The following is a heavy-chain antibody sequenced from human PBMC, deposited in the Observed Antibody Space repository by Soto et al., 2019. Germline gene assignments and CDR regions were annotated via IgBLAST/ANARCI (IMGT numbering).Heavy chain of an antibody. CDR1: GFTFTSSA. D-gene: IGHD6-19*01. Sequence: SVKVSCKASGFTFTSSAMQWVRQARGQRLEWIGWIVVGSGHTNYAQKFQERVTITRDMSTSTAYMELSSLRSEDTAMYYCAATIIAVSGTGYYGMDVWGQGTTVTVSS. CDR3: AATIIAVSGTGYYGMDV. V-gene: IGHV1-58*02. CDR2: IVVGSGHT. J-gene: IGHJ6*02.